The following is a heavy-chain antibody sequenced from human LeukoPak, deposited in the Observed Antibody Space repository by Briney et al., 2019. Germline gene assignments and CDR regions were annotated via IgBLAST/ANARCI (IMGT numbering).Heavy chain of an antibody. Sequence: GGSLRLSCAASGFTFSSYTMNWVRQAPGKGLEWVSYITSSSSTIYYADSVKGRFTISRDNAKNSLYLQMNSLRAEDTAVYYCARDTDYDFWSGLTPFDYWGQGTLVTVSS. J-gene: IGHJ4*02. V-gene: IGHV3-48*01. CDR2: ITSSSSTI. CDR1: GFTFSSYT. CDR3: ARDTDYDFWSGLTPFDY. D-gene: IGHD3-3*01.